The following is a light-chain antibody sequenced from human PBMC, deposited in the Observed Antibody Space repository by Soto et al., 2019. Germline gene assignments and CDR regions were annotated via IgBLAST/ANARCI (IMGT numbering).Light chain of an antibody. V-gene: IGKV3-20*01. J-gene: IGKJ3*01. CDR3: QQYGSSPFT. Sequence: EFVLTQSPGTLSLSPGERATLSCRASQSVSSSYLAWYQQKPGQAPRLLIYGASSRATGIPDRFSGSGSGTDFNLTISRVEPEDFAVYYCQQYGSSPFTFGPGTKVDIK. CDR1: QSVSSSY. CDR2: GAS.